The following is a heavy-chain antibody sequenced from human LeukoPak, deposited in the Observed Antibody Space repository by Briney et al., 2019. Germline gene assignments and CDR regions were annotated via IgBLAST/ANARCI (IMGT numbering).Heavy chain of an antibody. D-gene: IGHD6-19*01. J-gene: IGHJ5*02. V-gene: IGHV4-34*01. CDR3: ATWYSSGWDDNWFDP. CDR1: GGSFSGYY. CDR2: INHSGST. Sequence: SETLSLTCAVYGGSFSGYYWSWIRQPPGKGLEWIGEINHSGSTNYNPSLKSRVTISVDTSKNQFSLKPSSVTAADTAVYYCATWYSSGWDDNWFDPWGQGTLVTVSS.